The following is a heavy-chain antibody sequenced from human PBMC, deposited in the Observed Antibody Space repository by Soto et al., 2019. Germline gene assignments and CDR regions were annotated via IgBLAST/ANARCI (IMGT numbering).Heavy chain of an antibody. Sequence: PSQTLSLTFAISVDSVSSNSGAWNWIRQSPSRGLEWLGRTYYRSHWYNDFAVSVKSRVTIDPDTSKNQFSLQLNSVTPEDTAVYYCVRQYRDSQYYSGLDVWGQGTTVTVSS. J-gene: IGHJ6*02. V-gene: IGHV6-1*01. CDR2: TYYRSHWYN. CDR3: VRQYRDSQYYSGLDV. D-gene: IGHD6-6*01. CDR1: VDSVSSNSGA.